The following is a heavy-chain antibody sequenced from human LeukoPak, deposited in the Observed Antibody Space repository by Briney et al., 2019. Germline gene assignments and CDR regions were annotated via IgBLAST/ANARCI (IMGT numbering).Heavy chain of an antibody. D-gene: IGHD3-3*01. CDR2: ISAYNGNT. CDR3: ARDPRTCYDFWSGYSPYMDV. CDR1: GYTFTSYG. Sequence: ASVKVSCKASGYTFTSYGISWVRQAPGQGLEWMGWISAYNGNTNYAQKLQGRVTMTTDTSTNTAYMELRSLRSDDTAVYYCARDPRTCYDFWSGYSPYMDVWGKGTTVTVSS. J-gene: IGHJ6*03. V-gene: IGHV1-18*01.